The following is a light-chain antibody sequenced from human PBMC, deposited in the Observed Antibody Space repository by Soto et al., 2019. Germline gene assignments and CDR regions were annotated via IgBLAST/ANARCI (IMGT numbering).Light chain of an antibody. CDR2: EVY. V-gene: IGLV2-8*01. Sequence: QSALTQPPSASGSPGQSVTISCTGTSSDVGGYNYVSWYQHHPGKAPKLIIYEVYKRPSGVPDRFSGSKSGNTAALNVSGLQAADEAEYYCGSYVGTNIDVFGTGTKLAVL. J-gene: IGLJ1*01. CDR3: GSYVGTNIDV. CDR1: SSDVGGYNY.